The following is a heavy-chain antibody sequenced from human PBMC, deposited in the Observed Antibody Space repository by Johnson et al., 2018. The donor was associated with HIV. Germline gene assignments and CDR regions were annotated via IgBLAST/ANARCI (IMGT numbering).Heavy chain of an antibody. CDR1: GFTFDDYG. Sequence: VQLVEFGGGVVRPGGSLRLSCAASGFTFDDYGVSWVRQAPGKGLEWVSGINWNGGSTGYADSVKGRFTISRDNAKKSLYLQMKSLRDEDTALYYCARDRGGSSDRWVAFDIWGHGTMVTVSS. V-gene: IGHV3-20*04. J-gene: IGHJ3*02. D-gene: IGHD6-25*01. CDR2: INWNGGST. CDR3: ARDRGGSSDRWVAFDI.